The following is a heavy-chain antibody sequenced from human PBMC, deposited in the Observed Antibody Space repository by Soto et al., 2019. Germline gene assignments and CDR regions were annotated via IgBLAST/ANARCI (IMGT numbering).Heavy chain of an antibody. CDR1: GFTFSSYS. CDR3: ARAPEAQYYYDSPTLDV. CDR2: ISSSSSYT. Sequence: GGSLRLSCAASGFTFSSYSMNWVRQAPGKGLEWVSYISSSSSYTNYADSVKGRFTISRDNAKNSLYLQMNSLRAEDTAVYYCARAPEAQYYYDSPTLDVWGQGTTVTVSS. D-gene: IGHD3-22*01. J-gene: IGHJ6*02. V-gene: IGHV3-21*05.